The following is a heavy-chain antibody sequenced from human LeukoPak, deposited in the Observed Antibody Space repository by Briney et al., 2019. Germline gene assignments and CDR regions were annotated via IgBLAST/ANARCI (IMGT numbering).Heavy chain of an antibody. CDR2: INPNSGGT. V-gene: IGHV1-2*02. Sequence: ASVNVSCKASGYTFIDYYIHWVRQAPGQGLERMGWINPNSGGTNFAQKFQGRVTMTKDTSISTNFMDLSSLTSDDTAIYYCARGHDNTGYNYFDCWGEASLVSVSS. CDR1: GYTFIDYY. D-gene: IGHD3-9*01. J-gene: IGHJ4*02. CDR3: ARGHDNTGYNYFDC.